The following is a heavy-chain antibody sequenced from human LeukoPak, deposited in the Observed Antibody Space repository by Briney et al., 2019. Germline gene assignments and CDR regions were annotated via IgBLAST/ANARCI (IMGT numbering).Heavy chain of an antibody. D-gene: IGHD1-26*01. V-gene: IGHV3-7*01. J-gene: IGHJ4*02. CDR1: GFTFSSYW. Sequence: GGSLRLSCAASGFTFSSYWMSWVRQAPGKGLEWVANINKDGGEKYYVDSVKGRFTISRDNAKNSLYLQMNSLRADDTAVYYCVKDPPPRYSGSPPAYWGQGTLVTVSS. CDR3: VKDPPPRYSGSPPAY. CDR2: INKDGGEK.